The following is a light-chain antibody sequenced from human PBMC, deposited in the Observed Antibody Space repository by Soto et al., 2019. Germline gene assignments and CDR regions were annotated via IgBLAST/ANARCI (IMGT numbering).Light chain of an antibody. V-gene: IGLV1-44*01. CDR3: AAWDDSLNGPL. Sequence: QSVLTQPPSASGTPGQRVTISCSGGSSNIGSNTVNWYQQLPETAPKLLIYGNDQRPSGVPDRFSGSRSGTSASLAISGLQSEDEAAYSCAAWDDSLNGPLFGGGTKLTVL. J-gene: IGLJ2*01. CDR2: GND. CDR1: SSNIGSNT.